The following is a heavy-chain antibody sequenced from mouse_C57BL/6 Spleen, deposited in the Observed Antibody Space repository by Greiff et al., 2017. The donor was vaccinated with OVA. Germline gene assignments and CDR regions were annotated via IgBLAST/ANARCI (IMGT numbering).Heavy chain of an antibody. CDR3: AREGTTVVAKNYAMYY. D-gene: IGHD1-1*01. J-gene: IGHJ4*01. CDR2: IYPRSGNT. CDR1: GYTFTSYG. Sequence: VMLVESGAELARPGASVKLSCKASGYTFTSYGISWVKQRTGQGLEWIGEIYPRSGNTYYNEKFKGKATLTADKSFSTSYMELRSLTSEDSAVYFCAREGTTVVAKNYAMYYWGQGTSVTVSS. V-gene: IGHV1-81*01.